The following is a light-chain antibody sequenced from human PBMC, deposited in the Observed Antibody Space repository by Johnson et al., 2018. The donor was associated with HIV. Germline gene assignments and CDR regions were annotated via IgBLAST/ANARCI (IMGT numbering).Light chain of an antibody. J-gene: IGLJ1*01. CDR3: GTWDNSLSAGV. CDR1: SSNIGNNY. Sequence: QSVLTQPPSVSAAPGKKVTISCSGSSSNIGNNYVSWYQQLPGTAPKLLIYDNNKRPSGIPDRFSGSKSGTSATLGIPGLPTGDEADYYCGTWDNSLSAGVFGTGTKVTVL. V-gene: IGLV1-51*01. CDR2: DNN.